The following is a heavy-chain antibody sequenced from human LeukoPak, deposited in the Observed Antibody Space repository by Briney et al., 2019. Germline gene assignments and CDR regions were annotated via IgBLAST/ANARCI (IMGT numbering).Heavy chain of an antibody. J-gene: IGHJ4*02. CDR3: VRQYSYDSSGYYPWDY. CDR1: GFTFSSYW. CDR2: INSDGSST. V-gene: IGHV3-74*01. D-gene: IGHD3-22*01. Sequence: GGSLRLSCAASGFTFSSYWMHWVRQAPGKGLVWVSRINSDGSSTTYADPVKGRFTISRDSAKNTLYLQMNSLRAEDTAMYYCVRQYSYDSSGYYPWDYWGQGALVTVSS.